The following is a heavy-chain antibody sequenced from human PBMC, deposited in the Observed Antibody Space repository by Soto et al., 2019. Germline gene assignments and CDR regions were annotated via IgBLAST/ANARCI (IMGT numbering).Heavy chain of an antibody. Sequence: PGGSLRLSCAASGFTFSSYAMSLVRQAPGKGLEWVSVISGSGGSTYYADSVKGRFTISRDNSKNTLYLQMNSLRAEDTAIYYCAKDLTIFGVVTPYGMDVWGQGTTVTVSS. CDR1: GFTFSSYA. V-gene: IGHV3-23*01. CDR2: ISGSGGST. CDR3: AKDLTIFGVVTPYGMDV. D-gene: IGHD3-3*01. J-gene: IGHJ6*02.